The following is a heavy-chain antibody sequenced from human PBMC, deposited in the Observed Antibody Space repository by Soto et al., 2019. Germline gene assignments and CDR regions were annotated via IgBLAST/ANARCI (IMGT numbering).Heavy chain of an antibody. D-gene: IGHD4-17*01. CDR3: ATMYGDYCFDP. CDR1: GFGFSVYG. J-gene: IGHJ5*02. Sequence: PGGSLRLSFAASGFGFSVYGMHWVRQAPGKGLEGVTLISNAGDNKYCAESVQGRYSLSRDNSEYYQYSQKNSLRPCDTAGCYGATMYGDYCFDPRGQGTLVTVSS. CDR2: ISNAGDNK. V-gene: IGHV3-30-3*01.